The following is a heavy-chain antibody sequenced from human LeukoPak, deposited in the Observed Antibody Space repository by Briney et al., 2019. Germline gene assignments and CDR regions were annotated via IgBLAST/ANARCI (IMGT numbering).Heavy chain of an antibody. V-gene: IGHV3-30*03. CDR3: ARTPTYRDAFDI. D-gene: IGHD1-26*01. Sequence: GRSLRLSCAASGFTFSSYGMHWVRQAPGKGLEWVAVISYDGSNKYYADSVKGRFTISRDNSKNTLYLQMDSLRAEDTAVYYCARTPTYRDAFDIWGQGTMVTVSS. J-gene: IGHJ3*02. CDR1: GFTFSSYG. CDR2: ISYDGSNK.